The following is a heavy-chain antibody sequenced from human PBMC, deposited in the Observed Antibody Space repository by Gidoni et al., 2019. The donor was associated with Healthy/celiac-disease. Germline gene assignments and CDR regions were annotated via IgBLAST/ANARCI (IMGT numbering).Heavy chain of an antibody. Sequence: EVQLVESGGGLVKPGGSLRLSCAASGFNFSSYSMNWVRQAPGKGLELVSSISSSSSYIYYADLVKGRFTISRDNAKNSLYLQMNSLRAEDTAVYYCARDRSGYDYFDYWGQGTLVTVSS. J-gene: IGHJ4*02. V-gene: IGHV3-21*01. CDR1: GFNFSSYS. CDR2: ISSSSSYI. CDR3: ARDRSGYDYFDY. D-gene: IGHD5-12*01.